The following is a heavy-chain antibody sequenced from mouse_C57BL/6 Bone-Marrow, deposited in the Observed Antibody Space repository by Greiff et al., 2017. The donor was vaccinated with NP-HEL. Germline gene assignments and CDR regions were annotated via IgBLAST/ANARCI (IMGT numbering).Heavy chain of an antibody. V-gene: IGHV1-76*01. CDR1: GYTFTDYY. Sequence: QVQLKESGAELVRPGASVKLSCKASGYTFTDYYINWVKQRPGQGLEWIARIYPGSGNTYYNEKFKGKATLTAEKSSSTAYMQLSSLTSEDSAVYFCARGGASWYFDVWGTGTTVTVSS. CDR3: ARGGASWYFDV. D-gene: IGHD6-1*01. CDR2: IYPGSGNT. J-gene: IGHJ1*03.